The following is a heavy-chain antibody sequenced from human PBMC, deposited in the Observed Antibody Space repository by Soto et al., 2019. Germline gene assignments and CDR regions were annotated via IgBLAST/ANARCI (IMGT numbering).Heavy chain of an antibody. CDR2: ISYDGSNK. Sequence: GGSLRLSCAASGFTFSSYNMHWVRQAPGKGLEWVAVISYDGSNKYYADSVKGRFTISRDNSKNTLYLQMNSLRAEDTAVYYCARPARDFWSGYPSHYFDYWGQGTLVTVSS. V-gene: IGHV3-30-3*01. J-gene: IGHJ4*02. D-gene: IGHD3-3*01. CDR1: GFTFSSYN. CDR3: ARPARDFWSGYPSHYFDY.